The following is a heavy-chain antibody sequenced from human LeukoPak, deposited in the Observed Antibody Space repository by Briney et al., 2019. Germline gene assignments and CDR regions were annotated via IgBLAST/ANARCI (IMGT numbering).Heavy chain of an antibody. CDR3: ARVGVDYYFDY. CDR2: ISSSGSTI. V-gene: IGHV3-48*03. Sequence: PGGSLRLSCTASGFTFSSYEMNWVRQAPGKGLEWVSYISSSGSTIYYAGSVKGRFTISRDNAKNSLYLQMNSLRAEDTAVYYCARVGVDYYFDYWGQGTLVTVSS. J-gene: IGHJ4*02. CDR1: GFTFSSYE.